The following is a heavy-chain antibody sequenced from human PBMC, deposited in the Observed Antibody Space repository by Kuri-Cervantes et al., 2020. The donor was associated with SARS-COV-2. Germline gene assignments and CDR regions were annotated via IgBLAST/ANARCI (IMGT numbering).Heavy chain of an antibody. CDR1: GWSFSGYY. D-gene: IGHD6-6*01. V-gene: IGHV4-34*01. CDR2: INHSGST. CDR3: ARPSIAASPDAFDI. Sequence: GSLRLSCVVYGWSFSGYYWSWIRQPPGKGLEWIEEINHSGSTNYNPYLKSRVTISVDTSKNKLALKQISVTAADTAVYYCARPSIAASPDAFDIWGQGTMVTVSS. J-gene: IGHJ3*02.